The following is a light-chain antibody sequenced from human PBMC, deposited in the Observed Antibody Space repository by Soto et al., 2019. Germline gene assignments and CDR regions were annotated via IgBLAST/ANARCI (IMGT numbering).Light chain of an antibody. CDR2: GAS. Sequence: EIVLTQSPGTLSLSPGERVTLSCRASQSVSSTYLAWYQQKRGQAPRLLIYGASSRATAIPDRISGSGSGTDLALTISRVEPEDFAVYYCQQYGSSITFGQGTRLEIK. CDR3: QQYGSSIT. V-gene: IGKV3-20*01. J-gene: IGKJ5*01. CDR1: QSVSSTY.